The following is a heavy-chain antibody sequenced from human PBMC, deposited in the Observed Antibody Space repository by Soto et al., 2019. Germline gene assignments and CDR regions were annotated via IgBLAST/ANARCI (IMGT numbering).Heavy chain of an antibody. J-gene: IGHJ4*02. V-gene: IGHV3-30*03. D-gene: IGHD4-17*01. Sequence: QVQLVASGGGVVQPGRSLRLSCAASGFTFSTYGMHWVRQAPGKGLEWAALISYGGSDKYYADSVKGRFTISRDNSKDALYLQVNSLRAEDTAVYYGARGDYGEYGAYFDLWGQGTLVTVSS. CDR3: ARGDYGEYGAYFDL. CDR2: ISYGGSDK. CDR1: GFTFSTYG.